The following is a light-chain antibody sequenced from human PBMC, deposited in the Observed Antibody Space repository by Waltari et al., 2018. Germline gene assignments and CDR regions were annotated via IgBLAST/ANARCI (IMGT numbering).Light chain of an antibody. Sequence: IVLTQSPGTLSVSPGERVTLSCRASQSVNSNYVAWYQQRPGQAPRLLIYDASIRATDVADRFSGSGSGTSFTLTISRLEAEDVAVYHCQQYGIAPLTFGGGSKVEI. J-gene: IGKJ4*01. CDR3: QQYGIAPLT. CDR2: DAS. V-gene: IGKV3-20*01. CDR1: QSVNSNY.